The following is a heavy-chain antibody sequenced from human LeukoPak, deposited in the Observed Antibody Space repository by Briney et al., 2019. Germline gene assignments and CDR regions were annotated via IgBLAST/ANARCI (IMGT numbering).Heavy chain of an antibody. V-gene: IGHV5-10-1*01. CDR3: ARHGEYSTDWYYFDY. D-gene: IGHD6-19*01. CDR2: IAPSDFYT. Sequence: GESLRISCKASGYSFTSHWITWVRQMPGKGLEWMGRIAPSDFYTNYSPSFQGHVTFSADKSISTAYLQWGSLKASDAAMYFCARHGEYSTDWYYFDYWGQGTLVTVSS. CDR1: GYSFTSHW. J-gene: IGHJ4*02.